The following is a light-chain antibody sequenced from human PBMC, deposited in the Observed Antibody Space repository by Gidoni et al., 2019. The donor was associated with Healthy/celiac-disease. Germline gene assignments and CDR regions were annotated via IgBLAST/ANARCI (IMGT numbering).Light chain of an antibody. CDR1: QRVSSY. CDR3: QQGCKWVT. Sequence: EIVLTQSPATLSLSPGERATLSCRASQRVSSYLAWYQQQPGQAPRLLIYDASNRAPCIPARFRGSGAGKELTLTISRLEPENFAVYYWQQGCKWVTFGQGAKVEIK. V-gene: IGKV3-11*01. CDR2: DAS. J-gene: IGKJ1*01.